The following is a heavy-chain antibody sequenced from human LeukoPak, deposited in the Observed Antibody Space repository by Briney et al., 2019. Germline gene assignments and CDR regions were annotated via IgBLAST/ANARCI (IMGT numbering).Heavy chain of an antibody. J-gene: IGHJ4*02. Sequence: PGGSLRLSCAASGFTFSSYWMSWVRQAPGKGLEWVANIKQDGSEKYYVDSVKGRFTISRDNAKNSLYLQMNSLRAEDTAVYYCARVSDCSSTSCYDFDYWGQGTLVTVSS. D-gene: IGHD2-2*01. CDR2: IKQDGSEK. V-gene: IGHV3-7*01. CDR1: GFTFSSYW. CDR3: ARVSDCSSTSCYDFDY.